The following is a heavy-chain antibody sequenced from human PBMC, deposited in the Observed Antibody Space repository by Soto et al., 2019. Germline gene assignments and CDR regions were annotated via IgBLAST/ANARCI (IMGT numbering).Heavy chain of an antibody. V-gene: IGHV1-69*13. J-gene: IGHJ6*02. D-gene: IGHD4-17*01. CDR3: ARIPGGDYVSSDYYYYGMDV. CDR1: GGTFSSYA. CDR2: IIPIFGTA. Sequence: SVKVSCKASGGTFSSYAISWVRQAPGQGLEWMGGIIPIFGTANYAQKFQGRVTITADESTSTAYMELSSLRSEDTAVYYCARIPGGDYVSSDYYYYGMDVWGQGTTVTVSS.